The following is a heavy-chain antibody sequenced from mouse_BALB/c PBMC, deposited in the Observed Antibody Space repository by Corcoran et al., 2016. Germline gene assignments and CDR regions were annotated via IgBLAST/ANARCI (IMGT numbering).Heavy chain of an antibody. CDR3: ARSGDRGY. Sequence: EVQLQQSGAELVKPGASVKLSCTASGFNIKDTYMHWVKQRPEQGLEWIGEILPGSGSTNYNEKFKGKATFTADTSSNTAYMQLSSLTSEDSAVYYCARSGDRGYWGQGTTLTVSS. CDR2: ILPGSGST. D-gene: IGHD2-13*01. CDR1: GFNIKDTY. J-gene: IGHJ2*01. V-gene: IGHV14-3*02.